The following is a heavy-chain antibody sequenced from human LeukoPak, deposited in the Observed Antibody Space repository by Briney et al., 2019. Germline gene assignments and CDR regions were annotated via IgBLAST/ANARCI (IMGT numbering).Heavy chain of an antibody. CDR3: TRVGITIFGVTQDLDY. J-gene: IGHJ4*02. D-gene: IGHD3-3*01. CDR2: IRSKAYGGTT. CDR1: GFTFGDYA. V-gene: IGHV3-49*04. Sequence: GGSLRLSCTASGFTFGDYAMSWVRQAPWKGLEWVGFIRSKAYGGTTEYAASVKGRFTISRDDSKSIAYLQMNSLKTEDTAVYYCTRVGITIFGVTQDLDYWGQGTLVTVSS.